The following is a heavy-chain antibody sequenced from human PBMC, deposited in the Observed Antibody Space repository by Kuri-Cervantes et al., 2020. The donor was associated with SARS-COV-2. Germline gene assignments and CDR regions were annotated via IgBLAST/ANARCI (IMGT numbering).Heavy chain of an antibody. V-gene: IGHV4-34*01. J-gene: IGHJ4*02. D-gene: IGHD2-15*01. Sequence: SETLSLTCAVYGGSFSAYYWSWIRQPPGKGLEWIGSIYYSGSTYYNPSLKSRGTISVDTSKNQFSLKLSSVTAADTAVYYCARQSVVASDDWGQGTLVTVSS. CDR1: GGSFSAYY. CDR2: IYYSGST. CDR3: ARQSVVASDD.